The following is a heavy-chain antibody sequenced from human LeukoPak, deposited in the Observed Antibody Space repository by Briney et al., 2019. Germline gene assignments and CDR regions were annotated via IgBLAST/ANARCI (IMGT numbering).Heavy chain of an antibody. CDR1: GFTFRNYW. CDR3: ARDGCGDYPIDY. CDR2: INSDGSST. V-gene: IGHV3-74*01. Sequence: GGSLRLSCAVSGFTFRNYWMHWVRHAPGKGMVWVSRINSDGSSTTHADSVKGRFTISRDNAKNTLYLQMHSLRAEDTAVYYCARDGCGDYPIDYWGQGTLVTVSS. J-gene: IGHJ4*02. D-gene: IGHD4-17*01.